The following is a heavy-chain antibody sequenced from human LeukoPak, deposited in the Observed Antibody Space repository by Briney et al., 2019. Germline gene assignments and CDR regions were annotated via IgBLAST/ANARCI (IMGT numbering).Heavy chain of an antibody. Sequence: ASVKVSCKASGGTFSSYAISWVRQAPGQGLEWMGRIIPILGIANYAQKFQGRVTITADKSTSTAYMELSSLRSEDTAVYYCARGGSSGYYAAEYFQHWGQGTLVTVSS. CDR2: IIPILGIA. J-gene: IGHJ1*01. CDR3: ARGGSSGYYAAEYFQH. CDR1: GGTFSSYA. D-gene: IGHD3-22*01. V-gene: IGHV1-69*04.